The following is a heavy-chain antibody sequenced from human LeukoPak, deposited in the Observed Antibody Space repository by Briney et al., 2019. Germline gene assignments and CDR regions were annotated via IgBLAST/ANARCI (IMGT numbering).Heavy chain of an antibody. CDR2: TFGTETT. V-gene: IGHV4-59*01. Sequence: SSETLSLTCSVSRSPMSGYYWSWIRQPPGKGLEWIGYTFGTETTDYNPSLKSRVTVSVDSSKNQFSLKVTSVTAADTAVYYCARGKLDSSGYFYVDYWGQGTPVTVSS. J-gene: IGHJ4*02. CDR1: RSPMSGYY. D-gene: IGHD3-22*01. CDR3: ARGKLDSSGYFYVDY.